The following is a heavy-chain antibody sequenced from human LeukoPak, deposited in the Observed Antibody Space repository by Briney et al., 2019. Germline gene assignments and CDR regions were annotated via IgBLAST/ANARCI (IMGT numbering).Heavy chain of an antibody. Sequence: PGGSLRLSCVVSGFSFDDYAMHWVRQGPGKALEWVSVISWDGNKVAYADSVKGRFTISRDNAKNSLYLQMTSLRPEDTAFYYCAKDRPVATTLHHCDHGGLGTLVTVSS. CDR3: AKDRPVATTLHHCDH. D-gene: IGHD1-26*01. J-gene: IGHJ4*02. CDR1: GFSFDDYA. CDR2: ISWDGNKV. V-gene: IGHV3-9*01.